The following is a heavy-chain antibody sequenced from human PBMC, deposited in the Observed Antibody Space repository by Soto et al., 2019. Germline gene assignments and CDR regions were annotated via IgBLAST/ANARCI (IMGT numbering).Heavy chain of an antibody. CDR1: EYSFTSYW. J-gene: IGHJ6*02. CDR2: IYPGDSGT. CDR3: ARGEGDKYYDFWSGYSSYYYYGMDV. D-gene: IGHD3-3*01. Sequence: GESLKISCKGSEYSFTSYWIGWVRQMPGKGLEWMGIIYPGDSGTRYSPSFQGQVTISADKSISTAYLQWSSLKASDTAMYYCARGEGDKYYDFWSGYSSYYYYGMDVWGQGTTVTVSS. V-gene: IGHV5-51*01.